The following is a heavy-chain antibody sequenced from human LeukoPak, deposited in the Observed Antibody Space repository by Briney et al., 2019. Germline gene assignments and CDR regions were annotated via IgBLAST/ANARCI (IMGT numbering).Heavy chain of an antibody. D-gene: IGHD2-2*02. J-gene: IGHJ6*03. V-gene: IGHV1-2*04. CDR1: GYTFTGYY. CDR3: ARTYCTSTSCYNYMDV. CDR2: INPNSGGT. Sequence: ASVKVSCKASGYTFTGYYMHWVRQAPGQGLEWMGWINPNSGGTNYAQKFQGWVTMTRDTSISTAYMELSRLGSDDTAVYYCARTYCTSTSCYNYMDVWGKGTTVTVSS.